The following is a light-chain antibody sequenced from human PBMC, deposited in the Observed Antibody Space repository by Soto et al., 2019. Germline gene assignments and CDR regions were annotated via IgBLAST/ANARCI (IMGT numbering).Light chain of an antibody. V-gene: IGKV3-11*01. CDR2: DAS. CDR1: QSVSSN. Sequence: EIVMTQSPVTLSVSPAERATLSCRASQSVSSNLAWYQQKPGQAPRLLIYDASNRATGIPARFSGSGSGTDFTLTISSLEPEDFAVYYCQQRSNWPITFGQGTRLEI. J-gene: IGKJ5*01. CDR3: QQRSNWPIT.